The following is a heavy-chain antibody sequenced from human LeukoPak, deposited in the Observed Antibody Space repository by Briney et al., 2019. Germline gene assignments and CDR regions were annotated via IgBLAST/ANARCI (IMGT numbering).Heavy chain of an antibody. D-gene: IGHD6-19*01. CDR1: GFTFSSYG. CDR2: IRYDVSNK. CDR3: AKDGGSSGWGTGYFDY. Sequence: PGGSLRLSCAASGFTFSSYGMHWVRQAPGKGLEWVAFIRYDVSNKYYADSVKGRFTISRDYSKNTLFLQMNSLRPEDTAVYYCAKDGGSSGWGTGYFDYWGQGALVTVSS. V-gene: IGHV3-30*02. J-gene: IGHJ4*02.